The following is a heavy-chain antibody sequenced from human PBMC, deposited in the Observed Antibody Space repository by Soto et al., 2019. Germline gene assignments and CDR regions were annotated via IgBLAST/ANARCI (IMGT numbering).Heavy chain of an antibody. Sequence: GGTLRLSCAASGFTFSSYAMNWLRQAPGKGLVWASRISGDGGSTYYADSVKGRFTISRDNSKNTLYLQMNSLRAEDTAVYYCARGGLERRLDYWGQGTLVTVSS. CDR1: GFTFSSYA. J-gene: IGHJ4*02. D-gene: IGHD1-1*01. CDR3: ARGGLERRLDY. V-gene: IGHV3-23*01. CDR2: ISGDGGST.